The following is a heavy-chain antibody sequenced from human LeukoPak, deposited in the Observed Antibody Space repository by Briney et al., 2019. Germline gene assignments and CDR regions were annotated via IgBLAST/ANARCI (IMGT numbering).Heavy chain of an antibody. Sequence: GGSLRLSCAASGFTFSSYGMHWVRQAPGKGLKWVAVIWYDGSNKYYADSVKGRFTISRDNSKNTLYLQMNSLRAEDTAVHYCAKDVATTVTSLGYWGQGTLVTVSS. CDR1: GFTFSSYG. J-gene: IGHJ4*02. CDR3: AKDVATTVTSLGY. V-gene: IGHV3-33*06. D-gene: IGHD4-17*01. CDR2: IWYDGSNK.